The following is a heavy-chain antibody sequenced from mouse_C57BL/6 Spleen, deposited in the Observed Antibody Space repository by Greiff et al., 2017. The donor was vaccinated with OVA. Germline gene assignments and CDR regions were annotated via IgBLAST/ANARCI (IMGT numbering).Heavy chain of an antibody. CDR2: ISNLAYSI. V-gene: IGHV5-15*01. J-gene: IGHJ4*01. Sequence: DVQLVESGGGLVQPGGSLKLSCAASGFTFSDYGMAWVRQAPRKGPEWVAFISNLAYSIYYADTVTGRFTISRENAKNTLYLEMSSLRSEDTAMYYCARHEGKGAMDYWGQGTSVTVSS. CDR1: GFTFSDYG. CDR3: ARHEGKGAMDY.